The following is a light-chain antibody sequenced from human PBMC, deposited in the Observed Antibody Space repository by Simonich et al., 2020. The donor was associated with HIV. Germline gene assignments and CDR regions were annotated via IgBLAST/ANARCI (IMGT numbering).Light chain of an antibody. CDR1: QSVLSSSNNKNY. CDR3: QQYYSTPWT. V-gene: IGKV4-1*01. CDR2: CAS. J-gene: IGKJ1*01. Sequence: DIVMTQSPDSLTVSLGERATINCKSSQSVLSSSNNKNYLTWYQQKPGQPPKLLIYCASTRESGVPDRFSGSGSGTDFTLTISSLQAEDVAVYYCQQYYSTPWTFGQGTKVEIK.